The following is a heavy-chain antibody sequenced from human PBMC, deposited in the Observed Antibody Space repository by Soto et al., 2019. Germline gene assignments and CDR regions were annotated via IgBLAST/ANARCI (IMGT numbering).Heavy chain of an antibody. CDR3: ARDAAPTLNYPHGMDV. D-gene: IGHD1-7*01. J-gene: IGHJ6*02. Sequence: SQTLSLTCAISGDSVSTNIAAWSWIRQSPSRGLEWLGRTLYRSSKWYNEYAVSVKSRMTINPDTSKNQFSLQLNSVTPEDTAVYYCARDAAPTLNYPHGMDVWGQGTAVTVSS. CDR1: GDSVSTNIAA. CDR2: TLYRSSKWYN. V-gene: IGHV6-1*01.